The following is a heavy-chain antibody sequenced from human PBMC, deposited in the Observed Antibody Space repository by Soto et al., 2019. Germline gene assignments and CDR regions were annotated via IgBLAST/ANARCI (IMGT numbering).Heavy chain of an antibody. V-gene: IGHV1-18*01. Sequence: ASVKVSCKASGYTFTSYGISWVRQAPGQGLEWMGWISAYNGNTNYAQKLQGRVTMTTDTSTSTAYMELRSLRSDDTDVYYCARDPGVLRFVEWLYGMDVWGQGTTVTVSS. CDR3: ARDPGVLRFVEWLYGMDV. D-gene: IGHD3-3*01. J-gene: IGHJ6*02. CDR1: GYTFTSYG. CDR2: ISAYNGNT.